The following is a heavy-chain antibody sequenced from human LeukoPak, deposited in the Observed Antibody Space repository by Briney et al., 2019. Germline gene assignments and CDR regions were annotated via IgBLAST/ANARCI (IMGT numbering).Heavy chain of an antibody. D-gene: IGHD1-26*01. J-gene: IGHJ4*02. V-gene: IGHV4-34*01. CDR2: INHSGST. CDR3: ARTIVGAD. Sequence: SEILSLTCAVYGGSFSGYYWSWIRQPPGKGLEWIGEINHSGSTNYNPSLKSRVTISVDTSKNQFSLKLSSVTAADTAVYYCARTIVGADWGQGTLVTVSS. CDR1: GGSFSGYY.